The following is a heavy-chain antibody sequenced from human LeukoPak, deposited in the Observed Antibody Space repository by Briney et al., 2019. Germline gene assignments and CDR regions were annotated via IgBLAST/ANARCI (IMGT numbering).Heavy chain of an antibody. CDR2: ISSSSTYI. CDR1: GFTFSAYS. D-gene: IGHD2-21*02. Sequence: GGSLRLSCAASGFTFSAYSMNWVRQAQGKGLEWVSSISSSSTYIYYADSVQGRFTISRDNAKNSLYLQMNSLRAEDTAVYYCQVVTAIRDAFDIWGQGTMVTVSS. V-gene: IGHV3-21*01. J-gene: IGHJ3*02. CDR3: QVVTAIRDAFDI.